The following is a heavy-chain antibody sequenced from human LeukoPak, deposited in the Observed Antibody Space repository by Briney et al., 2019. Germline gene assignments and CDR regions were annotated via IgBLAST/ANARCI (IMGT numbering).Heavy chain of an antibody. Sequence: GGSLRLSCAASGFTFSSYGMHWVRQAPGKGLEWVAFIRYDGSNKYYADSVKGRFTISRDNSKNTLYLQMNSLRAEDTAVYYCAKDPYGDYDHHLDYWGQGTRVTVSS. D-gene: IGHD4-17*01. V-gene: IGHV3-30*02. CDR2: IRYDGSNK. J-gene: IGHJ4*02. CDR1: GFTFSSYG. CDR3: AKDPYGDYDHHLDY.